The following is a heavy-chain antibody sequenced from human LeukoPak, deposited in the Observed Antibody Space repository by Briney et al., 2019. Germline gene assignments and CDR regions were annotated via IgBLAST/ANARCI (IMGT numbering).Heavy chain of an antibody. Sequence: PSETLSLTCTVSGYSISSGYYWGWIRQPPGKGLEWIGSIYHSGSTNYNPSLKSRVTISVDTSKNQFSLKLSSVTAADTAVYYCARRYGDYYYYYYMDVWGKGTTVTIPS. CDR1: GYSISSGYY. J-gene: IGHJ6*03. V-gene: IGHV4-38-2*02. CDR3: ARRYGDYYYYYYMDV. CDR2: IYHSGST. D-gene: IGHD4-17*01.